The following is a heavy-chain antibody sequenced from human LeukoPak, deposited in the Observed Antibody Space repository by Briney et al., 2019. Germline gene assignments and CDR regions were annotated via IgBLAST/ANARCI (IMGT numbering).Heavy chain of an antibody. Sequence: ASQTLSLTCTVSGGSISSGGYYWSWIRQHPGKGLEWIGEINHSGSTNYNPSLKSRVTISVDTSKNQFSLKLSSVTAADTAVYYCARGGGRIAARPLYYWGQGTLVTVSS. J-gene: IGHJ4*02. V-gene: IGHV4-31*03. CDR2: INHSGST. CDR1: GGSISSGGYY. D-gene: IGHD6-6*01. CDR3: ARGGGRIAARPLYY.